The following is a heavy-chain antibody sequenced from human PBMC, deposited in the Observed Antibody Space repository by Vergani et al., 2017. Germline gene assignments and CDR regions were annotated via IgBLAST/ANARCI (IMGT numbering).Heavy chain of an antibody. CDR2: IIPIFGTA. Sequence: QVQLVQSGAEVKKPGSSVKVSCKASGGTFSSYAISWVRQAPGQGLEWMGGIIPIFGTANYAQKFQGRGTITADKSTSTSYMERSSLRSEDTAVYYCARDRAGWELLHGGQGTLVTVSS. D-gene: IGHD1-26*01. CDR1: GGTFSSYA. CDR3: ARDRAGWELLH. V-gene: IGHV1-69*06. J-gene: IGHJ4*02.